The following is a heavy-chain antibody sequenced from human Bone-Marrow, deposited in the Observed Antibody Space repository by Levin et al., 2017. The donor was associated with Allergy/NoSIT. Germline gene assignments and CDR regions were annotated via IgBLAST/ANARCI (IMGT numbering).Heavy chain of an antibody. CDR3: ARCLGASESYCGLDV. Sequence: GGSLRLSCAASGFTFSTYVMSWVRQAAGKGLEWVSAIGGGGDVTFYADSVKGRFTVARDNLRNTLYLQMNSLRAEDTAVYFCARCLGASESYCGLDVWGQGTTVTVSS. J-gene: IGHJ6*02. CDR2: IGGGGDVT. CDR1: GFTFSTYV. D-gene: IGHD3-10*01. V-gene: IGHV3-23*01.